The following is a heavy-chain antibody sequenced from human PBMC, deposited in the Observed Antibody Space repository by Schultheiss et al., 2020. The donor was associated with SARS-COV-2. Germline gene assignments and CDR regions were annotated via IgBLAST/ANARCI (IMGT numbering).Heavy chain of an antibody. V-gene: IGHV4-59*01. CDR3: ARDVRDSYGSGIDP. J-gene: IGHJ5*02. CDR1: GGSISSYY. D-gene: IGHD5-18*01. Sequence: SETLSLTCTVSGGSISSYYWSWIRQPPGKGLEWIGYIYYSGSPKYNPSLESRVTISGDTSKNHFSLKLRSVTAADTAVYYCARDVRDSYGSGIDPWGQGTQVTVSS. CDR2: IYYSGSP.